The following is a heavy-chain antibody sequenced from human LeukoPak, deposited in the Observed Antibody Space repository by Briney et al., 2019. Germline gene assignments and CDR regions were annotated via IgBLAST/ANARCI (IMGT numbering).Heavy chain of an antibody. CDR1: GFTFSSYA. CDR3: ARGHVLLWFGEAPPFDY. D-gene: IGHD3-10*01. V-gene: IGHV3-30*04. J-gene: IGHJ4*02. CDR2: ISYDGSNK. Sequence: QPGGSLRLSCAASGFTFSSYAMHWVRQAPGKGLEWVAVISYDGSNKYYADSVKGRFTNSRDNSKNTLYLQMNSLRAEDTAVYYCARGHVLLWFGEAPPFDYWGQGTLVTVSS.